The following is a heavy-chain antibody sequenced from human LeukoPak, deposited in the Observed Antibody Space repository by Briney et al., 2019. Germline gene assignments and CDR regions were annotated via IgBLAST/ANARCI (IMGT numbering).Heavy chain of an antibody. CDR1: GFTFSSYA. CDR2: ISGSGGST. Sequence: GGSLRLSCAASGFTFSSYAMSWVRQAPGKGLEWVSAISGSGGSTYYADSVKGRFTISRDNSKNTLYLQMNSLRAEDTAVYYCAKAKAQLRFLEWPNGEFDYWGQGTLVTVSS. J-gene: IGHJ4*02. CDR3: AKAKAQLRFLEWPNGEFDY. D-gene: IGHD3-3*01. V-gene: IGHV3-23*01.